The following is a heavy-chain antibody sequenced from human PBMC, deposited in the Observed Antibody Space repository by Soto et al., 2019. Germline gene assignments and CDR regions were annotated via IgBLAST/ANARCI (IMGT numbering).Heavy chain of an antibody. CDR2: IYYSGST. J-gene: IGHJ4*02. CDR3: ARCAVEDVDYGDFNGEGGFDY. D-gene: IGHD4-17*01. V-gene: IGHV4-59*01. CDR1: GGSISSYY. Sequence: SETLSLTCTVSGGSISSYYWSWIRQPPGKGLEWVGYIYYSGSTNYNPSLKSRVTISVDTSKNQFSLKLSSVTAADTAVYYCARCAVEDVDYGDFNGEGGFDYWGQGTLVTVSS.